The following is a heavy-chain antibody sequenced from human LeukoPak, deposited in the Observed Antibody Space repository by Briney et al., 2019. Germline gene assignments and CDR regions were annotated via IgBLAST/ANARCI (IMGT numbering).Heavy chain of an antibody. D-gene: IGHD6-6*01. CDR2: IYYSGST. V-gene: IGHV4-39*02. J-gene: IGHJ4*02. CDR1: GGSISSSSYY. CDR3: AREGGYSSSSVAYFDY. Sequence: PSETLSLTCTVSGGSISSSSYYWGWIRQPPGKGLEWIGSIYYSGSTYYNPSLKSRVTIPVDTSKNQFSLKLSSVTAADTAVYYCAREGGYSSSSVAYFDYWGQGTLVTVSS.